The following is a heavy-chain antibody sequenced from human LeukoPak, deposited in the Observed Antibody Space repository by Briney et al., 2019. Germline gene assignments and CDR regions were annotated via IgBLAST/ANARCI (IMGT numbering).Heavy chain of an antibody. Sequence: ASVKVSCKASGYTFTGYHMHWVRQAPGQGLEWMGWMNPNNGNTGYAQKFQGRVTMARDTSISTAYMELRGLRSEDTAVYYCVRDGEGVAISVNYWFDPWGQGTLVTVSS. CDR1: GYTFTGYH. J-gene: IGHJ5*02. V-gene: IGHV1-8*02. D-gene: IGHD3-10*01. CDR2: MNPNNGNT. CDR3: VRDGEGVAISVNYWFDP.